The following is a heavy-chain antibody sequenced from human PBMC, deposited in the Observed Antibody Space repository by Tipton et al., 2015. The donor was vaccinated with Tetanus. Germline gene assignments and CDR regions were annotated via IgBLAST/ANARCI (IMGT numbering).Heavy chain of an antibody. CDR2: IYPGDSDT. J-gene: IGHJ4*02. CDR3: ARWVPGIVVAGGYYLDY. D-gene: IGHD6-19*01. V-gene: IGHV5-51*01. Sequence: QLVQSGAEVKKPGESLKISCKGSGYTFTIYWIAWVRQMPGKGLEWMGIIYPGDSDTRYSPPFQGQVTISADKSISTAYLQWSSLKASDTAMYYCARWVPGIVVAGGYYLDYWGQGTLVTVSS. CDR1: GYTFTIYW.